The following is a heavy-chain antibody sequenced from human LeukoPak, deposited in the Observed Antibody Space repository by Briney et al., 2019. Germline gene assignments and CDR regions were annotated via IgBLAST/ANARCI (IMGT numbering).Heavy chain of an antibody. CDR2: IRDDSDGT. CDR3: VKDLNWAFDY. D-gene: IGHD3-16*01. Sequence: GGSLRLSCAASGFTFNKSPMNWVRQAPGKGLEWISNIRDDSDGTTYADSVRGRFTISRDNAKNSLYLQINSLRAEDTAVYYCVKDLNWAFDYWGQGTLVTVSS. CDR1: GFTFNKSP. J-gene: IGHJ4*02. V-gene: IGHV3-48*01.